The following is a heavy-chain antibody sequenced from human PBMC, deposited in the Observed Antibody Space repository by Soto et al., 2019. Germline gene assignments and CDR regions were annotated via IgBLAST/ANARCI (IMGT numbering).Heavy chain of an antibody. Sequence: QVTLKESGPVLVKPTETLTLTRTVSGFSLSNPRMGVTWIRQPPGKALEWLAHIFSNDDYSYTTSLKNRLTLSQDPSKSQVVLTMTNVDPVDTATYYCARMGDFGDYGDMALDFWGQGTLVTVSS. D-gene: IGHD4-17*01. CDR2: IFSNDDY. CDR3: ARMGDFGDYGDMALDF. CDR1: GFSLSNPRMG. V-gene: IGHV2-26*01. J-gene: IGHJ4*02.